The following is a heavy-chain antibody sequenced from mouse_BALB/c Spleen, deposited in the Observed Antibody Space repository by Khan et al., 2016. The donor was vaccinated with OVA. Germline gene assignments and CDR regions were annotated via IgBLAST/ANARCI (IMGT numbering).Heavy chain of an antibody. J-gene: IGHJ3*01. CDR1: GYTFTSYW. CDR2: IFPGTGTT. V-gene: IGHV1S132*01. Sequence: QVQLKLSGAELVKPGASVKLSCKTSGYTFTSYWIQWVKQRPGQGLGWIGQIFPGTGTTYYNENYTGKATLTVDTSSNTAYMQFSSLTSEDAAVYFWARGDFGNYEFAYWGQGTLVTVSP. D-gene: IGHD2-1*01. CDR3: ARGDFGNYEFAY.